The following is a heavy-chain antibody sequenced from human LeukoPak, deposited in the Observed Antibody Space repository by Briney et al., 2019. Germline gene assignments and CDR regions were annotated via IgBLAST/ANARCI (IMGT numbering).Heavy chain of an antibody. D-gene: IGHD3-10*01. CDR3: ARDLSASGSLDY. J-gene: IGHJ4*02. CDR1: GFTFSSYS. Sequence: HPGGSLRLSCAASGFTFSSYSMNWVRQAPGKGLEWVANINQAGRAVYYGGSVRDRFTISKDNTKNSVYLLMNSLRVEDTAVCYCARDLSASGSLDYWGQGTRVTVSS. CDR2: INQAGRAV. V-gene: IGHV3-7*04.